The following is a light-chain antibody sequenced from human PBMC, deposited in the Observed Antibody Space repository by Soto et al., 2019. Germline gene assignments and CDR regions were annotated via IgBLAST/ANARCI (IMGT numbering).Light chain of an antibody. Sequence: DIHMTQSPSSLSVSVGDRVTITCRTSQNINAWLAWYQQRPGQAPKLLIYDASTVQSGVPSRFSGSGYGTDFTLTITTLQPEDVGIYYCQQRHATPLTFGQGTRLEI. CDR1: QNINAW. CDR3: QQRHATPLT. J-gene: IGKJ5*01. CDR2: DAS. V-gene: IGKV1-5*01.